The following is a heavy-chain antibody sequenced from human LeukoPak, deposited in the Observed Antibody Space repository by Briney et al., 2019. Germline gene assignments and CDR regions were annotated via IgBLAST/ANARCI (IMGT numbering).Heavy chain of an antibody. CDR2: SNHSGST. Sequence: SETLSLTCGVYGGSFSAYYWSWIRQPPGKGLEWIGESNHSGSTTYNPSLKSRVTISVDTSKNQFSLKLNSVTAADTAVYYCARNGGNSDYDYWGQGTLVTVSA. CDR1: GGSFSAYY. CDR3: ARNGGNSDYDY. J-gene: IGHJ4*02. V-gene: IGHV4-34*01. D-gene: IGHD4-23*01.